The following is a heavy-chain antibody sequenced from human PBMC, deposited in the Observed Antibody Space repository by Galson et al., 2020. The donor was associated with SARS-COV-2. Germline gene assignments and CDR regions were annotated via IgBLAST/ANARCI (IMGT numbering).Heavy chain of an antibody. J-gene: IGHJ6*03. V-gene: IGHV3-43*01. Sequence: GESLKISCAASGFTFDDYTMHWVRQAPGKGLEWVSLISWDGGSTYYADSVKGRFTISRDNSKNTLYLQMNSLRAEDTAVYYCAKLGGKDIVATITTYYYYYMDVWGKGTTVTVSS. CDR3: AKLGGKDIVATITTYYYYYMDV. CDR1: GFTFDDYT. D-gene: IGHD5-12*01. CDR2: ISWDGGST.